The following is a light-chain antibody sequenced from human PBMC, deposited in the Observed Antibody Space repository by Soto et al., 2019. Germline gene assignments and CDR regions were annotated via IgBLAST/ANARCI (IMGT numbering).Light chain of an antibody. J-gene: IGKJ1*01. CDR3: QRYDSFRT. CDR1: QSVSSN. Sequence: EIVLTQSPGTLSLSPGERATLSCRASQSVSSNLAWYQQKPGQAPRLLIYGASTRATGIPDRFSGGGSGTDFTLTISRLEPEDFAMYYCQRYDSFRTFGQGTKVDI. V-gene: IGKV3-20*01. CDR2: GAS.